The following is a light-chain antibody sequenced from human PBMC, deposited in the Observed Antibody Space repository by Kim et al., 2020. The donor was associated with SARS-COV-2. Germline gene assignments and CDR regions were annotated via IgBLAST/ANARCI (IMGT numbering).Light chain of an antibody. CDR1: QSINTW. J-gene: IGKJ3*01. Sequence: DIQMTQSPSTLSASVGDRVTITCRASQSINTWLTWYQQKPGKAPKLLIYDASSLESGFPSRFSGSGSGTEFTLTISSLQPDDFATYYCQQYDNQFGPETKVDIQ. CDR3: QQYDNQ. V-gene: IGKV1-5*01. CDR2: DAS.